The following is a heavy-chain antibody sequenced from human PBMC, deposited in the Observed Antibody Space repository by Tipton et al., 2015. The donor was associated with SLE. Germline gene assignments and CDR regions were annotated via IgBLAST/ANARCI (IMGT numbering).Heavy chain of an antibody. CDR2: VYYTGNT. D-gene: IGHD1-7*01. CDR3: ARELQGGRKNYYYYYGMDV. J-gene: IGHJ6*02. V-gene: IGHV4-39*07. Sequence: LRLSCTVSGGSISSSSYYWGWIRQPPGKGLEWVGTVYYTGNTFYNPSLKSRVTISVDKSKNQFSLRLSSVTAADTAVYYCARELQGGRKNYYYYYGMDVWGQGTTVTVSS. CDR1: GGSISSSSYY.